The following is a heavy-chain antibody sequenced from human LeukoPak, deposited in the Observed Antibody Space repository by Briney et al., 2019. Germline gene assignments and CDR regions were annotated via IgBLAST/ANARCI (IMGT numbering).Heavy chain of an antibody. D-gene: IGHD2-15*01. CDR3: ARDRLCSGGSCYSTFDI. Sequence: SSVKVSCKASGGTFSSYAISWVRQAPGQGLEWMGRIIPILGIANYAQKFQGRVTITADKSTSTAYMELSSLRSEDTAVYYCARDRLCSGGSCYSTFDIWGQGTMVTVSS. CDR2: IIPILGIA. V-gene: IGHV1-69*04. J-gene: IGHJ3*02. CDR1: GGTFSSYA.